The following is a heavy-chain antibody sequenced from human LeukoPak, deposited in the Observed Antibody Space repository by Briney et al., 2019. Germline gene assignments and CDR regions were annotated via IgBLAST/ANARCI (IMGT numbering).Heavy chain of an antibody. J-gene: IGHJ6*04. V-gene: IGHV3-74*01. CDR2: INSDGSST. Sequence: GGSLRLSCAASGFTFSSYWMHWVRQAPGKGLVWVSRINSDGSSTSYADSVKGRFTISRDNAKNTLYLQMNSLRAEDTAVYYCAELGITMIGGAWGKGTTVTISS. CDR1: GFTFSSYW. CDR3: AELGITMIGGA. D-gene: IGHD3-10*02.